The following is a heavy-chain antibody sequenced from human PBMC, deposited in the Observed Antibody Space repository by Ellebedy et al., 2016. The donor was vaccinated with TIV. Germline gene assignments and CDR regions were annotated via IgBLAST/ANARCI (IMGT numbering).Heavy chain of an antibody. CDR2: IRSKSRGGTT. Sequence: PGGSLRLSCAASGFTFSDHYMDRVCQAPGKGLEWLGFIRSKSRGGTTEYAASVKGRFIISRDDSQNSLYLQMNSLKTEDTAVYYCARDTYDSSGHWGQGTLVTVSS. D-gene: IGHD3-22*01. CDR1: GFTFSDHY. J-gene: IGHJ4*02. CDR3: ARDTYDSSGH. V-gene: IGHV3-72*01.